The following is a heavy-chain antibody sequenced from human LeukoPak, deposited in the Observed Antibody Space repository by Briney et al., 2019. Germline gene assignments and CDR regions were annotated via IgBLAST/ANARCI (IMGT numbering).Heavy chain of an antibody. D-gene: IGHD2-8*02. Sequence: SQTLSLTGAISGDSDSSNSAAWNWIRQSPSRGLEWLGRTYYRSKWYYDYAVSVKSRITINPDTSKNQFSLQLNSVTPEDTAVYYCARAIRSTGSHAFDIWGQGTMVTVSS. CDR3: ARAIRSTGSHAFDI. CDR2: TYYRSKWYY. CDR1: GDSDSSNSAA. V-gene: IGHV6-1*01. J-gene: IGHJ3*02.